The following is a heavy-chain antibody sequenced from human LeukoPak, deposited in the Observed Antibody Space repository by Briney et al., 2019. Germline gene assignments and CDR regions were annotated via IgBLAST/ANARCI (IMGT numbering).Heavy chain of an antibody. CDR3: ARGWYTSNWYQAFDI. CDR2: IFYSGST. CDR1: GGSISTSNYY. V-gene: IGHV4-39*07. Sequence: SETLSLTCTVSGGSISTSNYYWGWIRQPPGKGLEWIGNIFYSGSTYYSPSLRSRVTISLDTSRNQFSLKLNSVTAADTAVYYCARGWYTSNWYQAFDIWGQGTMVTVSS. D-gene: IGHD6-13*01. J-gene: IGHJ3*02.